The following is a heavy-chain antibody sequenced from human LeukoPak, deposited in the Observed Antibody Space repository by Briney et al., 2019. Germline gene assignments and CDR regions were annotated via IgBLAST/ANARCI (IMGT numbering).Heavy chain of an antibody. CDR1: GFTFSSYG. D-gene: IGHD6-6*01. CDR3: ARDQGSSSSGEYYYYYMDV. J-gene: IGHJ6*03. Sequence: AGGSLRLSCAASGFTFSSYGMHWVRQAPGKGLEWVAVISYDGSNKYYADSVKGRFTISRDNSKNTLYLQMNSLRAEDTAVYYCARDQGSSSSGEYYYYYMDVWGKGTTVTVSS. CDR2: ISYDGSNK. V-gene: IGHV3-30*19.